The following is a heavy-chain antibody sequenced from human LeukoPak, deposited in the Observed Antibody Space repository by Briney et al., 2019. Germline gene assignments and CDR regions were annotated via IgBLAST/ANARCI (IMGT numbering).Heavy chain of an antibody. V-gene: IGHV4-59*01. Sequence: SETLSLTCTVSGGSTSSYYWSWIRQPPGKGLEWIGYIYYSGSTNYNPSLKSRVTISVDTSKNQFSLKLSSVTAADTAVYYCGVVPRPDAFDIWGQGTMVTVSS. CDR1: GGSTSSYY. D-gene: IGHD3-3*01. CDR3: GVVPRPDAFDI. J-gene: IGHJ3*02. CDR2: IYYSGST.